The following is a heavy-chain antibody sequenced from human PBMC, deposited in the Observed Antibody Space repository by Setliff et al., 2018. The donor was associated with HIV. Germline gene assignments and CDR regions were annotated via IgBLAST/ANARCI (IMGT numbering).Heavy chain of an antibody. Sequence: GASVKVSCKASGYSLTSYSINWVRQAPGQRLEWMGYINTNTGNPTYAQGFTGRFVFSVDTPVSTAYLQIFSLKAEGTAVYYCTRDHTPPPNYDFWSGQIDLRNIFYYMDVWGTGSPVTVTS. J-gene: IGHJ6*03. D-gene: IGHD3-3*01. V-gene: IGHV7-4-1*01. CDR3: TRDHTPPPNYDFWSGQIDLRNIFYYMDV. CDR2: INTNTGNP. CDR1: GYSLTSYS.